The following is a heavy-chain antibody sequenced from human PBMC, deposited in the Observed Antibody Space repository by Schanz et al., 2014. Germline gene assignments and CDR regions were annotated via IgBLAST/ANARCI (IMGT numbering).Heavy chain of an antibody. CDR3: VRWGAS. D-gene: IGHD3-16*01. J-gene: IGHJ5*02. Sequence: DVQLLESGGGLVQPGESLRLSCAASGFTFTTYAMTWVRQAPGKGLEWVSTIDTAGSYTSYVDSVKGRFTISRDNAKNTLYLQMSRLRVEDTAVYYCVRWGASWGQGTLVTVSS. V-gene: IGHV3-23*05. CDR2: IDTAGSYT. CDR1: GFTFTTYA.